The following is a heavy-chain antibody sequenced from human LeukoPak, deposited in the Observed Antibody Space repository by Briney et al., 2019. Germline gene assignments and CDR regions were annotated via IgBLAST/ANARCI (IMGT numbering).Heavy chain of an antibody. CDR2: INHSGST. CDR1: GGSFSGYY. V-gene: IGHV4-34*01. D-gene: IGHD6-19*01. CDR3: ARGRTPGIAVAGRSFDY. J-gene: IGHJ4*02. Sequence: PSETLSLTRAVYGGSFSGYYWSWIRQPPGKGLEWIGEINHSGSTNYNPSLKSRVTISVDTSKNQFSLKLSSVTAADTAVYYCARGRTPGIAVAGRSFDYWGQGTLVTVSS.